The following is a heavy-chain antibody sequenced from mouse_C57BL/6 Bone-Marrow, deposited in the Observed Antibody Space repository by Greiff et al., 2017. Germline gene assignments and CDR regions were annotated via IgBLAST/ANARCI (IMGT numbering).Heavy chain of an antibody. CDR2: IYPRSGNT. V-gene: IGHV1-81*01. Sequence: QVQLQQSGAELARPGASVKLSCKASGYTFTSYGISWVKQRTGQGLEWIGEIYPRSGNTYYNEKFKGKATLTADKSSSTAYMELRSLTSEDSAVYFCARRGNSLRRGAWFAYWGQGTLVTVSA. CDR3: ARRGNSLRRGAWFAY. D-gene: IGHD2-12*01. CDR1: GYTFTSYG. J-gene: IGHJ3*01.